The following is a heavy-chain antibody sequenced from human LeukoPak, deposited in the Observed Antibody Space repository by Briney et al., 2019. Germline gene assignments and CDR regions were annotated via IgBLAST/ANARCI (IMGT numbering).Heavy chain of an antibody. CDR1: GFTFSSYA. CDR3: AKDGIPMWIQLLDYFDY. D-gene: IGHD5-18*01. V-gene: IGHV3-23*01. CDR2: ISGSGGST. Sequence: PGGSLRLSCAASGFTFSSYAMSWVRQAPGKGLEWVSAISGSGGSTYYADSVKGRFTISRDNSKNTLYLQMNSLRAEDTAVYYCAKDGIPMWIQLLDYFDYWGQGTLVTVSS. J-gene: IGHJ4*02.